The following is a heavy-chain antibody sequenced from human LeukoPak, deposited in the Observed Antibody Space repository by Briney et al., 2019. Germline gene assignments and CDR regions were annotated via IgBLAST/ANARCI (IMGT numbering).Heavy chain of an antibody. CDR1: GYTFTSYG. Sequence: ASVKVSCKASGYTFTSYGISWVRQPPGQGLEWMGWISAYNGNTNYAQKLQGRVTMTTDTSTSTAYMELRSLRSDDTAVYYCARGSARYCSGGSCYSNYWGQGTLVTVSS. V-gene: IGHV1-18*04. J-gene: IGHJ4*02. CDR2: ISAYNGNT. D-gene: IGHD2-15*01. CDR3: ARGSARYCSGGSCYSNY.